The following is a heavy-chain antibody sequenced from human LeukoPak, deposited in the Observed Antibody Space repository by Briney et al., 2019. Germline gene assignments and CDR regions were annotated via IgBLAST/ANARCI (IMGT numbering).Heavy chain of an antibody. V-gene: IGHV4-34*01. J-gene: IGHJ3*02. CDR3: ARNDHYDHDAFDI. CDR1: GGSFSGYY. CDR2: INHSGST. D-gene: IGHD3-22*01. Sequence: SSETLSLTCAVYGGSFSGYYWSWIRQPPGKGLEWIGEINHSGSTNYNPSLKSRVTISVDTSKNQFSLKLSSVTAADTAVYYCARNDHYDHDAFDIWGQGTMVTVSS.